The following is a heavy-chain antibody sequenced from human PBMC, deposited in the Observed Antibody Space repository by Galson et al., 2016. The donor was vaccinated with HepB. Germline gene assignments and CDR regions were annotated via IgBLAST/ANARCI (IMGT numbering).Heavy chain of an antibody. D-gene: IGHD5-18*01. Sequence: LRLSCAVSGFTFSNYAMHWVRQAPGKGLQYVSAISNNGGSTHYADSVKGRFTISRDNSKNTLYLHMRSLRAEDAAVYYCVKDFGYSYGEPFFDYWGQGTLVIVSS. V-gene: IGHV3-64D*06. CDR1: GFTFSNYA. CDR2: ISNNGGST. CDR3: VKDFGYSYGEPFFDY. J-gene: IGHJ4*02.